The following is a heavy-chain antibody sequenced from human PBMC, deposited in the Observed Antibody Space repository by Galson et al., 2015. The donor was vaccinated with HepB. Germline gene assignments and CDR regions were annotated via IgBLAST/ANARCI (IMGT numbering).Heavy chain of an antibody. CDR2: TYYRSKWHN. CDR3: SRVPLLFVDAVGYDAFDI. V-gene: IGHV6-1*01. D-gene: IGHD3-22*01. Sequence: CAISGDSVSSDSATWNWIRQSPSRGLEWLGRTYYRSKWHNDYALSVKSRIRINADTSKNQISLQLNSLSPEDTAVYYCSRVPLLFVDAVGYDAFDIWGQGTLVTVSS. CDR1: GDSVSSDSAT. J-gene: IGHJ3*02.